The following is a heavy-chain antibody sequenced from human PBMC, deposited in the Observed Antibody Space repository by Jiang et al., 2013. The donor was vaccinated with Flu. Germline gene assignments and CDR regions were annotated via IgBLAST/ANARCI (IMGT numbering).Heavy chain of an antibody. J-gene: IGHJ4*02. D-gene: IGHD1-1*01. V-gene: IGHV3-15*01. Sequence: VQLLESGGGLVIPGGSLRLSCVTSGFTFNNAWMSWVRQAPGKGLEWVGRIKSKADSATRDYATPVKGRFTISRDDSKNSLYLQMNSLKTEDTAVYYCTSGTGKSDFDYWGQGILVTVSS. CDR1: GFTFNNAW. CDR2: IKSKADSATR. CDR3: TSGTGKSDFDY.